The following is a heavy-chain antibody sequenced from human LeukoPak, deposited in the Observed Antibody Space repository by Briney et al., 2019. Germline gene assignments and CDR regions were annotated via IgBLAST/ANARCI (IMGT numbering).Heavy chain of an antibody. J-gene: IGHJ5*02. CDR3: ARDIAGWSSGTYNWFDP. CDR1: GYTFTGYY. V-gene: IGHV1-2*02. Sequence: ASVRVSCKASGYTFTGYYMHWVRQAPGQGLEWMGWINPNSGGTNYAQKFQGRVTMTRDTSISTAYMELSRLRSDDTAVYYCARDIAGWSSGTYNWFDPWGQGTLVTVSS. D-gene: IGHD3-22*01. CDR2: INPNSGGT.